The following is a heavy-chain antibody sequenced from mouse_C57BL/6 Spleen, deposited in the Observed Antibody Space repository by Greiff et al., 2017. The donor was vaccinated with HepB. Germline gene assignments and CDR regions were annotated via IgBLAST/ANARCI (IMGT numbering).Heavy chain of an antibody. V-gene: IGHV14-4*01. CDR1: GFNIKDDY. D-gene: IGHD1-1*01. Sequence: VQLQQSGAELVRPGASVKLSCTASGFNIKDDYMHWVKQRPEQGLEWIGWIDPENGDTEYASKFQGKATITADTSSNTAYLQLSSLTSEDTAVYYCTTYHYYDGSSYGGCAYWGQGTLVTVSA. CDR3: TTYHYYDGSSYGGCAY. J-gene: IGHJ3*01. CDR2: IDPENGDT.